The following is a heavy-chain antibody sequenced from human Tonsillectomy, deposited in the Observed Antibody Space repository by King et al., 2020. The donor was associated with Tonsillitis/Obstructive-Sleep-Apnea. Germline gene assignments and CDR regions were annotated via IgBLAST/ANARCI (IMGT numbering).Heavy chain of an antibody. V-gene: IGHV1-58*01. D-gene: IGHD5-18*01. CDR2: IVVGSGNT. Sequence: QLVESGPEVKKPGTSAKVSCKASGFTFASSAVHWVRQARGQPLEWMGWIVVGSGNTKYTQKFQERVTITWDQSTSTAYMELSSVRSEDSAVYYYAASPRYIYGYYYEGVWGKGTTVTVPS. CDR3: AASPRYIYGYYYEGV. J-gene: IGHJ6*03. CDR1: GFTFASSA.